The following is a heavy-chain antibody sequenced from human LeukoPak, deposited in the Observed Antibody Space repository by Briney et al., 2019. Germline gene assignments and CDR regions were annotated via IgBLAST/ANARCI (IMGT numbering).Heavy chain of an antibody. Sequence: ASAKVSCKASGYTFTSYGISWVRQAPGQGLEWMGWISAYNGNTNYAQKLQGRVTMTTDTSTSTACMELRSLRSDDTAVYYCARVSAAGSMRGGSWNFWGQGTLVTVSS. CDR1: GYTFTSYG. CDR3: ARVSAAGSMRGGSWNF. J-gene: IGHJ4*02. V-gene: IGHV1-18*04. D-gene: IGHD2-15*01. CDR2: ISAYNGNT.